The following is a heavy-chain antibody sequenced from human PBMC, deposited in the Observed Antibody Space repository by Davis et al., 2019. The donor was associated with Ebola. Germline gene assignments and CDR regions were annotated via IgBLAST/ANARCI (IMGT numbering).Heavy chain of an antibody. D-gene: IGHD3-22*01. Sequence: SETLSLTCTVSGGSISSYYWSWIRQPPGKGLEWIGYIYYSGSTNYNPSLKSRVTISVDTSKNQFSLKLSSVTAADTAVYYCARRRGTYYYDSSGYYYFDYWGQGTLVTVSS. CDR2: IYYSGST. V-gene: IGHV4-59*12. J-gene: IGHJ4*02. CDR1: GGSISSYY. CDR3: ARRRGTYYYDSSGYYYFDY.